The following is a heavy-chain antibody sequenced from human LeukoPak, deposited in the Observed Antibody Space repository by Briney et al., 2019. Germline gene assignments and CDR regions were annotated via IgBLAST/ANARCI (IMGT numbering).Heavy chain of an antibody. CDR3: ATNRGYYGRAFDI. CDR2: IYCSGST. Sequence: PSEPLSLTCTVSGDSISRGGYDWRWVRPHPGKGLEWIGYIYCSGSTYCSPSLRSRVTISVDTSKNQLSLKLSSVTAADTAVYYCATNRGYYGRAFDIWGQGTMVTVSS. V-gene: IGHV4-31*03. CDR1: GDSISRGGYD. J-gene: IGHJ3*02. D-gene: IGHD3-10*01.